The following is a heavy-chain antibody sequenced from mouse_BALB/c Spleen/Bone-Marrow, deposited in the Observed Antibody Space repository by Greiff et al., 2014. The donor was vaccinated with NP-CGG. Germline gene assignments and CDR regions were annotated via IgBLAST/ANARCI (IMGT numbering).Heavy chain of an antibody. Sequence: EVQLQQSGPGLVKPSQSLSLTCIVTGYSITRDYAWNWIRQFPGNKLEWMGYISYSGSTTYNPSLESRISITRGTSKNQFFLQLNSVTTEDTATYYCARSSSYDYDVGFAYWGQGTLVTVSA. CDR3: ARSSSYDYDVGFAY. CDR1: GYSITRDYA. CDR2: ISYSGST. D-gene: IGHD2-4*01. J-gene: IGHJ3*01. V-gene: IGHV3-2*02.